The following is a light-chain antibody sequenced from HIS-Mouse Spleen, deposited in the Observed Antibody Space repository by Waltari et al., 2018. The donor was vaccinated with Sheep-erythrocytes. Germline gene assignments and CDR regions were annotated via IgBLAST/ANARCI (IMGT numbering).Light chain of an antibody. Sequence: SYELTQPPSVPVSPGQTARITCSGDALPKKYAYWYQQKSGQAPVLVIYDVSKRPSGVPDRFSGSKSGNTASLTISGLQAEDEADYYCCSYAGSYNHVFATGTKVTVL. CDR1: ALPKKY. V-gene: IGLV3-10*01. CDR3: CSYAGSYNHV. J-gene: IGLJ1*01. CDR2: DVS.